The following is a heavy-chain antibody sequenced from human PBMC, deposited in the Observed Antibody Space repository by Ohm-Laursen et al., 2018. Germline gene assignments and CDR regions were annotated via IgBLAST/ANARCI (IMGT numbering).Heavy chain of an antibody. V-gene: IGHV3-53*01. D-gene: IGHD5-18*01. CDR2: IYSGGST. J-gene: IGHJ4*02. Sequence: SLRLSCAASGFTVSSNYMSWVRQAPGKGLEWVSVIYSGGSTYYADSVKGQFSISRDNSKNTLYLQMNSLRGEDTAVYFCARGNGHSYSYLDYWGQGTLVTVSS. CDR1: GFTVSSNY. CDR3: ARGNGHSYSYLDY.